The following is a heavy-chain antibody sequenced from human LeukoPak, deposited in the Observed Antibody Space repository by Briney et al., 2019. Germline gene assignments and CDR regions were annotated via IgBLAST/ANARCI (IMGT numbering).Heavy chain of an antibody. CDR1: GYTFTGYY. Sequence: ASVKVSCKASGYTFTGYYMHWVRQAPGQGLEWMGIINPSGGSTSYAQKFQGRVTMTRDTSTSTVYMELSSLRSEDTAVYYCARDLGIVVVPAAMGLDYWGQGTLVTVSS. J-gene: IGHJ4*02. V-gene: IGHV1-46*01. CDR2: INPSGGST. D-gene: IGHD2-2*01. CDR3: ARDLGIVVVPAAMGLDY.